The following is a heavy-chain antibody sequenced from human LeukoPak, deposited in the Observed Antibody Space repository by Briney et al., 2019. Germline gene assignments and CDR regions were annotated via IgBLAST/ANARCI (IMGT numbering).Heavy chain of an antibody. CDR1: GGTFSSYA. CDR3: ARGRAAAD. D-gene: IGHD2-15*01. J-gene: IGHJ4*02. V-gene: IGHV1-8*02. CDR2: MNPGTANT. Sequence: ASVKVSCKASGGTFSSYAISWVRQAPGQGLEWMGWMNPGTANTGYAQKFQGRLAMTADTSINTAYMELSGLTSEDTAVYYCARGRAAADWGQGTLVTISS.